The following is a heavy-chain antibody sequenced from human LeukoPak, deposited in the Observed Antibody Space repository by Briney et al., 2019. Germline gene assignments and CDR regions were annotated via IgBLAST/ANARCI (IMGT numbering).Heavy chain of an antibody. J-gene: IGHJ2*01. CDR1: GGSIRSDIYY. CDR3: ARVRGEWLVQTPKYWYFDL. Sequence: PSETLSLTCNVSGGSIRSDIYYWGWIRQPPGKGLEWIGSIYYSGSTYYNPSLKSRVTISVDTSKNQFSLKLSSVTAADTAVYYCARVRGEWLVQTPKYWYFDLWGRGTLVTVSS. D-gene: IGHD6-19*01. V-gene: IGHV4-39*07. CDR2: IYYSGST.